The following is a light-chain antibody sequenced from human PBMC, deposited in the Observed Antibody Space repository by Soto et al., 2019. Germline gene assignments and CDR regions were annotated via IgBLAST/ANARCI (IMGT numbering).Light chain of an antibody. Sequence: DIVMTQSPLSLPVTPGEPASISCRSSQSLLHSNGYNYLDWYLQKPGQSPQFLIYLGSNRASGVPDGFRGSGSGTDFTLKISRVEAGDVGVYYCMQALQTPWTFGQGTKVKIK. CDR1: QSLLHSNGYNY. J-gene: IGKJ1*01. CDR3: MQALQTPWT. V-gene: IGKV2-28*01. CDR2: LGS.